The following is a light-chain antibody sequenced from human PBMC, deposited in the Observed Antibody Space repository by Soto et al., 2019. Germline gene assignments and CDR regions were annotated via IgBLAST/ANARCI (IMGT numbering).Light chain of an antibody. J-gene: IGKJ5*01. CDR2: GAS. CDR3: QQYDQWPIT. Sequence: ILLTQSPCTLSLSPGERATLSCRASQSVSSSYLAWYQQKPGQAPRLLIYGASSRATGIPERFSGSGSGTEFSFTVTSLQSEDFEVYYCQQYDQWPITFGQGTRLEIK. V-gene: IGKV3-20*01. CDR1: QSVSSSY.